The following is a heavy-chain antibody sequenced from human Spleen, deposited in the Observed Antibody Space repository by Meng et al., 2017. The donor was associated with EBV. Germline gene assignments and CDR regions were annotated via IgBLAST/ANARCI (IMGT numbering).Heavy chain of an antibody. J-gene: IGHJ5*02. CDR1: GGSSSSSNR. CDR3: AQRERWGLDP. D-gene: IGHD3-16*01. CDR2: IYHSGST. Sequence: VQLQEAGPGLVKPSGTLSLTCAGSGGSSSSSNRWNWVRQAPGKGLEWIGEIYHSGSTSYNPSLESRVTISIDKSKNQVSLKLTSVTAADTAVYYCAQRERWGLDPWGQGTLVTASS. V-gene: IGHV4-4*02.